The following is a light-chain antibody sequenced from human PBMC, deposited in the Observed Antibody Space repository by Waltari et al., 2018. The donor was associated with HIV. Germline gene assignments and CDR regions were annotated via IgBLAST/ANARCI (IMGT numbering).Light chain of an antibody. CDR1: TSDVVSYNF. J-gene: IGLJ3*02. CDR2: DVS. CDR3: CSYAGSYTWV. Sequence: QSALTQPPSVSGSPGQSVTISCTGTTSDVVSYNFFSWYQQHPGKAPKVLIYDVSKRPSGVPDRFSGSKSGNTASLTISGLQAEDEADYYCCSYAGSYTWVFGGGTKLTVL. V-gene: IGLV2-11*01.